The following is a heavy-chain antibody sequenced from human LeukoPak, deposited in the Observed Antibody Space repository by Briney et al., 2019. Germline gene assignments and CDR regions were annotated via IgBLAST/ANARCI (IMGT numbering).Heavy chain of an antibody. J-gene: IGHJ4*02. CDR2: IIPILGIA. Sequence: SVKVSCKASGGTFSSYAISWVRQAPGQGLEWMGRIIPILGIANYAQKFQGRVTITADKSTSTAYMELSSLRSEDTAVYYCARARGDSSGYIDYWGQGTLVTVSS. V-gene: IGHV1-69*04. D-gene: IGHD3-22*01. CDR1: GGTFSSYA. CDR3: ARARGDSSGYIDY.